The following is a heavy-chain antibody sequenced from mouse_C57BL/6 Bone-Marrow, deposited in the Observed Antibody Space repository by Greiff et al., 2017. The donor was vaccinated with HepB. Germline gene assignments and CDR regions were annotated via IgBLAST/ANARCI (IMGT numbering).Heavy chain of an antibody. J-gene: IGHJ2*01. D-gene: IGHD2-12*01. CDR1: GYTFTSYW. CDR3: AREALRLYFDY. V-gene: IGHV1-61*01. CDR2: IYPSDSET. Sequence: QVQLQQPGAELVRPGSSVKLSCKASGYTFTSYWMDWVKQRPGQGLEWIGNIYPSDSETHYNQKFKDKATLTVDKSSSTAYMQLSSLTSEDSAVYYCAREALRLYFDYWGQGTTLTVSS.